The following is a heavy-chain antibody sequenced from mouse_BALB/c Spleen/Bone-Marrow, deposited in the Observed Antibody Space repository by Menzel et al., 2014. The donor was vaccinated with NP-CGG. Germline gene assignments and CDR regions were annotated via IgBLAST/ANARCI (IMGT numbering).Heavy chain of an antibody. Sequence: QVQPKQSGAELVRPGTSVKVSCKASGYAFTNYLIEWVKQRPGQGLEWIGVINPGSGGTNYNEKFKGKATLTADKSSSTAYMQLSSLTSDDSAVYFCARELGRWYFDVWGAGTTVTVSS. V-gene: IGHV1-54*01. CDR1: GYAFTNYL. J-gene: IGHJ1*01. CDR2: INPGSGGT. CDR3: ARELGRWYFDV. D-gene: IGHD4-1*01.